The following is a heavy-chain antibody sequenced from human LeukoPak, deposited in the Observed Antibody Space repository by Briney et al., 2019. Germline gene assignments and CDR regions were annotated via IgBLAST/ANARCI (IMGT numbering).Heavy chain of an antibody. CDR3: ARDFFHSDISRPFDY. CDR1: GFTFSTYI. J-gene: IGHJ4*02. D-gene: IGHD3-3*02. V-gene: IGHV3-21*01. CDR2: IWSDSADI. Sequence: GGSLRLSCAASGFTFSTYITNWVRQAPGKGLEWVSSIWSDSADIHYADSVKGRFTISRDNAKNSLYLQMNSLRAEDSAVYYCARDFFHSDISRPFDYWGQGTLVTVSS.